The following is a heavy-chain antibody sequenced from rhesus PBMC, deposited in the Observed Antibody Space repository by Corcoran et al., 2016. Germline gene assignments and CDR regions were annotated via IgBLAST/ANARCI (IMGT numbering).Heavy chain of an antibody. CDR3: ARGYSWNNVGWYFDL. J-gene: IGHJ2*01. CDR2: FNGKCGST. CDR1: GGSLSSYL. V-gene: IGHV4-80*01. D-gene: IGHD1-20*01. Sequence: QVQLQESGPGLVKPSETLSLTCAVSGGSLSSYLWSWIRQPPGKGLEWIGEFNGKCGSTNYNPSLRSRVTVSKNASKNQFSLNLGSVTAADTAVYYCARGYSWNNVGWYFDLWGPGTPITISS.